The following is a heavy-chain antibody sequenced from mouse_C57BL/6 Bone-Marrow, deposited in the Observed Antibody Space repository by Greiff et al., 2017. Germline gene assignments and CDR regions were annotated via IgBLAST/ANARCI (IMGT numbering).Heavy chain of an antibody. J-gene: IGHJ1*03. CDR2: IDPENGDT. V-gene: IGHV14-4*01. Sequence: EVQLQQSGAELVRPGASVKLSCTASGFNINDDYMHWVKQRPEQGLEWIGWIDPENGDTEYASKFQGKATITADTSSNTAYLQLSSLTSEDTAVYYCTTITTVVATNFDVWGTGTTVTVSS. CDR3: TTITTVVATNFDV. D-gene: IGHD1-1*01. CDR1: GFNINDDY.